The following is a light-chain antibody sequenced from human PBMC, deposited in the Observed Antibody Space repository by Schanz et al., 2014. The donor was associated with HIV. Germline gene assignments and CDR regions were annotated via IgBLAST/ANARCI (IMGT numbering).Light chain of an antibody. CDR3: AGWDDSLNVWV. CDR1: RSNIGSNA. CDR2: NTF. V-gene: IGLV1-44*01. Sequence: QSVLTQPPSASGTPGQRVTISCSVSRSNIGSNAVNWFQQLPGTAPRLVIYNTFHRPSGVPDRFSGSQSGTSASLAISGLQSEDEADYYCAGWDDSLNVWVFGGGTKLTVL. J-gene: IGLJ3*02.